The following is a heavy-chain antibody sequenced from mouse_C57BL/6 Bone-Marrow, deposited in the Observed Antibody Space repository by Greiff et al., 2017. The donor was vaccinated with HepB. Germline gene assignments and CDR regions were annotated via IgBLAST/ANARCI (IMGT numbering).Heavy chain of an antibody. V-gene: IGHV1-81*01. CDR3: ARRRAYGSSYDFDY. CDR2: IYPRSGNT. D-gene: IGHD1-1*01. CDR1: GYTFTSYG. J-gene: IGHJ2*01. Sequence: VMLVESGAELARPGASVKLSCKASGYTFTSYGISWVKQRTGQGLEWIGEIYPRSGNTYYNEKFKGKATLTSDKSSSTAYMELRSLTSEDSAVYFCARRRAYGSSYDFDYWGQGTTLTVSS.